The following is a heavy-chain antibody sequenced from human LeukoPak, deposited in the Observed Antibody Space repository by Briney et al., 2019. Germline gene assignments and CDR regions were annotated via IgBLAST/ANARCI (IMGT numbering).Heavy chain of an antibody. CDR3: GKDAVSDSLRPYYDY. J-gene: IGHJ4*02. CDR1: GFTFDDYA. V-gene: IGHV3-43D*03. CDR2: ISWDGGST. Sequence: GGSLRLSCAASGFTFDDYAMHWVRQAPGKGLEWVSLISWDGGSTYYADSVKGRFTISRDNSKNSLYLQMNSLRAEDTALYYCGKDAVSDSLRPYYDYWGQGTLATVS. D-gene: IGHD3-3*01.